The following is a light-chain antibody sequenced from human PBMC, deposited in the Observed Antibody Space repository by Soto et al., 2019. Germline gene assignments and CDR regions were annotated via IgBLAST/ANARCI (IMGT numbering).Light chain of an antibody. CDR2: AAS. J-gene: IGKJ4*01. V-gene: IGKV1-12*01. CDR3: QQANSFPPT. CDR1: QGISTW. Sequence: DIQMTQSPSSVSASVGNRVPITCRASQGISTWLAWYQKKPGKGPKLLIYAASSLESGAPSRFCGVGSWTDFTLTISSPQPEDFATYACQQANSFPPTYGGGTKVEIK.